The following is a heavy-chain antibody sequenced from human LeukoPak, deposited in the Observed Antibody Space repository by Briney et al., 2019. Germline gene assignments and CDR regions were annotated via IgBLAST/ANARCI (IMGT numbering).Heavy chain of an antibody. V-gene: IGHV3-21*01. Sequence: GGSLRLSCAASGFTFSSYSMNWVRQAPGKGLEWVSSISSSSSYIYYADSVKGRFTISRDNAKNSLYLQMNSLRAEDMAVYYCARGTGPKIVVVPDHWGQGTLVTVSS. CDR2: ISSSSSYI. CDR3: ARGTGPKIVVVPDH. J-gene: IGHJ4*02. CDR1: GFTFSSYS. D-gene: IGHD2-2*01.